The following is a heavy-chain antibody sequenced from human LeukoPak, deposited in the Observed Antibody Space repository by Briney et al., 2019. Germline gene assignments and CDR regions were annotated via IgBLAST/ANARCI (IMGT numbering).Heavy chain of an antibody. CDR2: IIHSGST. V-gene: IGHV4-34*01. D-gene: IGHD3-10*01. CDR3: ARGPGTFSARDYYYGMDV. Sequence: PSETLSLTCAVYGGSFSGYYWSWIRQPPGKGLEWIGEIIHSGSTNYNPSLKSRVTISVDTSKNQFSLKLSSVTAADTAVYYCARGPGTFSARDYYYGMDVWGQGTTVTVSS. J-gene: IGHJ6*02. CDR1: GGSFSGYY.